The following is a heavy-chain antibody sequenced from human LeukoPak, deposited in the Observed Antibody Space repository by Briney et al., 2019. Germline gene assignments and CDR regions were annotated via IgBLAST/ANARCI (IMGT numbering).Heavy chain of an antibody. D-gene: IGHD2-2*01. J-gene: IGHJ4*02. V-gene: IGHV1-3*01. CDR2: INAGNGNT. CDR3: ARGRGCSSTSCYKDIDY. CDR1: GYTFTSYA. Sequence: ASVKVSCKASGYTFTSYAMHWVRQAPGQRLEWMGWINAGNGNTKYSQKFQGRVTITRDTSASTAYMELSSLRSEDTAVYYCARGRGCSSTSCYKDIDYWGQGTLVTVSS.